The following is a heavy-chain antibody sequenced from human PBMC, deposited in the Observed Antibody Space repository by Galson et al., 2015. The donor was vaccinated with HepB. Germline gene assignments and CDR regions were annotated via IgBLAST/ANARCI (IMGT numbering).Heavy chain of an antibody. V-gene: IGHV3-30-3*01. CDR1: GFTFSSYA. D-gene: IGHD4-17*01. J-gene: IGHJ4*02. CDR3: ARPLMTTVTPFDY. Sequence: SLRLSCAASGFTFSSYAMHWVRQAPGKGLEWVAVISYDGSNKYYADSVKGRFTISRDNSKNTLYLQMNSLRAEDTAVYYCARPLMTTVTPFDYWGQGTLVTVSS. CDR2: ISYDGSNK.